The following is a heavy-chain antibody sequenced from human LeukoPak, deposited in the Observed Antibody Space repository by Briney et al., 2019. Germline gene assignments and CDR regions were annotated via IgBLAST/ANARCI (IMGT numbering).Heavy chain of an antibody. Sequence: WGSLRLSCTVSGFTVSSNSMSWVRQAPGKGLEWVSFIYSDNTHYSDSVKGRFTISRDNSKNTLYLQMNSLRAEDTAVYYCAKQYSSDWNGLAEYFQHWGQGTLLTVSS. CDR1: GFTVSSNS. V-gene: IGHV3-53*01. CDR3: AKQYSSDWNGLAEYFQH. CDR2: IYSDNT. D-gene: IGHD6-19*01. J-gene: IGHJ1*01.